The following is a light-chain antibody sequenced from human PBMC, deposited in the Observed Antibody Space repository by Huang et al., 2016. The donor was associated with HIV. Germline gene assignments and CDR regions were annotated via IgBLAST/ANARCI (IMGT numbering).Light chain of an antibody. Sequence: IVLTQSPATLSLSPGERATLSCRASQSVSGYLVWYQQKPGQAPRLLIYDASTRATGVPVRFSGSGSGTDFTLTISSLEPEDFAVYYCQQRSNWPPVYTFGRGTKLDI. V-gene: IGKV3-11*01. J-gene: IGKJ2*01. CDR3: QQRSNWPPVYT. CDR1: QSVSGY. CDR2: DAS.